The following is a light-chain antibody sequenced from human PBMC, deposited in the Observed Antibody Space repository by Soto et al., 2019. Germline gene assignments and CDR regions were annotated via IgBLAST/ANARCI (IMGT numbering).Light chain of an antibody. CDR3: SSFTSTNTLL. V-gene: IGLV2-14*01. CDR1: SSDVGGYSH. J-gene: IGLJ2*01. CDR2: AVT. Sequence: QSALTQPASVSGSPGQSITISCTGTSSDVGGYSHVSWYQQYPGKAPKLMIYAVTNRPSGVSNRFSGSKSGNTASLTISGLQAEDEADYYCSSFTSTNTLLFGGGTKVTVL.